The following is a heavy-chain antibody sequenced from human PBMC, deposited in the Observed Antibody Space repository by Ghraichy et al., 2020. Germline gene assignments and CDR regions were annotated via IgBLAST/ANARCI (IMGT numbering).Heavy chain of an antibody. J-gene: IGHJ4*02. CDR1: AYTFTNYY. D-gene: IGHD3-3*01. CDR3: ARGGDDLWSGDSGDCCDY. V-gene: IGHV1-2*02. Sequence: ASVKVSCKTSAYTFTNYYIHWVRQAPGQGLEWMGRINTNSGGTNYVQEFQGRVTMTRDTSINTAYMELSRLRSDDTAVYFCARGGDDLWSGDSGDCCDYWGQGTLVTVSS. CDR2: INTNSGGT.